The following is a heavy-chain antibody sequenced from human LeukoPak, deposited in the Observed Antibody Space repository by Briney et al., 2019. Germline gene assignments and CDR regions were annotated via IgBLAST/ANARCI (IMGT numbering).Heavy chain of an antibody. CDR2: IKSRNDGGTV. CDR3: ITTTFYYGGKGY. J-gene: IGHJ4*02. CDR1: GFTFTSAW. D-gene: IGHD4-23*01. V-gene: IGHV3-15*01. Sequence: GGSLRLSCAASGFTFTSAWVSWVRQAPGKGLEWVGRIKSRNDGGTVDYAAPVNGRFTISRDDSKNTLYLQMNSLRIEDTAVYYCITTTFYYGGKGYWGQGTLVTVSS.